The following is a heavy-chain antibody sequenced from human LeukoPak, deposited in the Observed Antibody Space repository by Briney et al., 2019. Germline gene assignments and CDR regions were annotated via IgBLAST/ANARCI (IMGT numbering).Heavy chain of an antibody. J-gene: IGHJ4*02. CDR2: IYHSGST. Sequence: SETLSLTCTVSGGSISSYYWSWIRQPPGKGLEWIGYIYHSGSTNYNPSLKSRVTISVDTSKNQFSLKLSSVTAADTAVYYCARVVYYGSGSSISYYFDYWGQGTLVTVSS. CDR1: GGSISSYY. V-gene: IGHV4-59*01. CDR3: ARVVYYGSGSSISYYFDY. D-gene: IGHD3-10*01.